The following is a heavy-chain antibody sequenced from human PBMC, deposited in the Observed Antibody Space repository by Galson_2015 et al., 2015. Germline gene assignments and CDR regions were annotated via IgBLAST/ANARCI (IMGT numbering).Heavy chain of an antibody. CDR1: GGSIRNYY. CDR2: IYYSGRITT. J-gene: IGHJ4*02. Sequence: SETLSLTCTVSGGSIRNYYWSWIRQPPGKGLEWMGFIYYSGRITTNYNPSLRSRVTISEDTSKNQFSLMLSSVTAADTAVYFCARATRFDYWGQGILVTVSS. V-gene: IGHV4-59*01. CDR3: ARATRFDY. D-gene: IGHD6-6*01.